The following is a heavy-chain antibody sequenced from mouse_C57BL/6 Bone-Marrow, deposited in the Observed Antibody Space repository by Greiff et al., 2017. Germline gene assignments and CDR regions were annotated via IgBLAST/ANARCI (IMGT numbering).Heavy chain of an antibody. V-gene: IGHV5-16*01. CDR3: ARERNYYSNYDYAMDY. J-gene: IGHJ4*01. CDR2: INYDGSST. Sequence: EVQLQESEGGLVQPGSSMKLSCTASGFTFSDYYMAWVRQVPEKGLEWVANINYDGSSTYYLDSLKSRFIISRDNAKNILYLQMSSLKSEDTATYYCARERNYYSNYDYAMDYWGQGTSVTVSS. CDR1: GFTFSDYY. D-gene: IGHD2-5*01.